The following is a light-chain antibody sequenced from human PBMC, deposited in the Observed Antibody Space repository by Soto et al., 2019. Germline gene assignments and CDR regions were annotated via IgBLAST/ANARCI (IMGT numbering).Light chain of an antibody. CDR3: VQASQYPHT. CDR1: QSLVHISGNTS. V-gene: IGKV2-24*01. CDR2: EIS. J-gene: IGKJ2*01. Sequence: DIVMTQTPLSSAVTLGQPASISCRSSQSLVHISGNTSLSWLQQRPGQPPRLLIYEISKRFSGVPDRFTGSGAGTDFTLKISRVEAEDVGIYYCVQASQYPHTFGQGTKLEIK.